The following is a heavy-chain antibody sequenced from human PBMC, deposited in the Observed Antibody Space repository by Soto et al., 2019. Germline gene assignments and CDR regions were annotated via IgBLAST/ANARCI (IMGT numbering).Heavy chain of an antibody. CDR1: GGSFSGYY. CDR2: INHSGST. Sequence: SETLSLTCAVYGGSFSGYYWSWIRQPPGKGLEWIGEINHSGSTNYNPSLKSRVTISVDTSKNQFSLKLSSVTAADTAVYYCARGGVVKTYYFDYWGQGTLVTVSS. V-gene: IGHV4-34*01. CDR3: ARGGVVKTYYFDY. D-gene: IGHD3-3*01. J-gene: IGHJ4*02.